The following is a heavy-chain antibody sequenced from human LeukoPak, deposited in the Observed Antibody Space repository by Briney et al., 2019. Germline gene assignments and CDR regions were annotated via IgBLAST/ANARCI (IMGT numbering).Heavy chain of an antibody. CDR3: ARGYRSGWLDF. V-gene: IGHV3-21*01. CDR1: GSTFSRHS. J-gene: IGHJ4*02. D-gene: IGHD6-19*01. Sequence: GGSLRLSCAASGSTFSRHSMNRVRQAPGKGLEWVSYISSGGSYIYYADSVKGRFTISRDTSNNTLFLQMNSLTADDTAVYYCARGYRSGWLDFWGQGTLVTVSS. CDR2: ISSGGSYI.